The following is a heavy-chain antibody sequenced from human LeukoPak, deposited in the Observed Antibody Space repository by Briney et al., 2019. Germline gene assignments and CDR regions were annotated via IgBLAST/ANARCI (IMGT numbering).Heavy chain of an antibody. CDR1: GFTFSSYS. D-gene: IGHD3-22*01. Sequence: GGRLRLSCAASGFTFSSYSMNWVRQAPGKGLEWVSSISSSSSYIYYADSVKGRFTISRDNAKNSLYLQMNSLRAEDTAVYYCAGAPYDSSGYYYYWGQGTLVTVSS. J-gene: IGHJ4*02. V-gene: IGHV3-21*01. CDR2: ISSSSSYI. CDR3: AGAPYDSSGYYYY.